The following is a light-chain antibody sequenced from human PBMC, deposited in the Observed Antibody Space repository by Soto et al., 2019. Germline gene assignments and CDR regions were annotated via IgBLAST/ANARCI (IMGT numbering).Light chain of an antibody. V-gene: IGKV3D-15*01. CDR2: GAS. CDR1: QSGNIN. J-gene: IGKJ4*01. CDR3: QQYKDWPPLT. Sequence: EIVMTQSPVTLSASPGERVTLSCRASQSGNINLAWYQQRHGQAPRVLSYGASNRASGIPDKFSGSGSGTDFTLTTSSLEPDDFALYFCQQYKDWPPLTFGGGTRVEIK.